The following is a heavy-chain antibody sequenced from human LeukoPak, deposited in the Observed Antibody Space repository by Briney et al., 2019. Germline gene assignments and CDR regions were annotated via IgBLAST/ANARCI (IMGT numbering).Heavy chain of an antibody. D-gene: IGHD3-16*01. Sequence: ASVTVSFKTSGGTFSSYGIVWVRQAPGQGLEWLGRIIPVFNIANYARKFQGRVSITADKSTTTAYMELTSLTSEDTAVYFCARDEGILGSHFWGQGTLVTVSS. V-gene: IGHV1-69*04. CDR2: IIPVFNIA. CDR1: GGTFSSYG. CDR3: ARDEGILGSHF. J-gene: IGHJ4*02.